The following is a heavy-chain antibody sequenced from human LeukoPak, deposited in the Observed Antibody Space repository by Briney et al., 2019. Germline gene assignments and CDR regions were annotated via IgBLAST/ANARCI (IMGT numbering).Heavy chain of an antibody. J-gene: IGHJ6*02. CDR1: GGTFSSYA. Sequence: GASVKVSCKASGGTFSSYAISWVRQAPGQGLEWMGGIIPIFGTANYAQKLQGRVTITADESTSTAYMELSSLRSEDTAVYYCARAWDTAMANYYYYGMDVWGQGTTVTVSS. V-gene: IGHV1-69*13. CDR2: IIPIFGTA. CDR3: ARAWDTAMANYYYYGMDV. D-gene: IGHD5-18*01.